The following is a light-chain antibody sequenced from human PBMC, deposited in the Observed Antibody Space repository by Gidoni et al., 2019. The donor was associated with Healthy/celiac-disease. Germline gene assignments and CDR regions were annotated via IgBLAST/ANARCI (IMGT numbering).Light chain of an antibody. Sequence: DIQLTQSPSSLSASVGDRVTITCLASQSISRYLNRYQQKPGKAPKLLIYAASSWQSGVPSRFSGSGSGKDVTLTISSLQHEDFATYYCKQSYSTPFTFGPGTKVDIK. CDR2: AAS. CDR3: KQSYSTPFT. CDR1: QSISRY. V-gene: IGKV1-39*01. J-gene: IGKJ3*01.